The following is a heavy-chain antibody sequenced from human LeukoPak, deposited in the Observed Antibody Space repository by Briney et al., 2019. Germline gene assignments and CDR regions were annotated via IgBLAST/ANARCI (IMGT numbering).Heavy chain of an antibody. CDR3: ARSPGFPFGQMDV. Sequence: PGGSLRLSCAASGFTFSDYPMYWVRRAPARGREGVAVISYDASNDFYSDSVRGRFTISRDNAQNTVYLQMHSLKAEDTAVYYCARSPGFPFGQMDVWGKGTMVIVSS. CDR2: ISYDASND. V-gene: IGHV3-30*04. CDR1: GFTFSDYP. J-gene: IGHJ6*04. D-gene: IGHD1-14*01.